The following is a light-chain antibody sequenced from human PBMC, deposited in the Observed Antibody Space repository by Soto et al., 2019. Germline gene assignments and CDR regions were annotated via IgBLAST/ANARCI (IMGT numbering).Light chain of an antibody. CDR2: GAS. CDR1: QGISSTY. V-gene: IGKV3-20*01. Sequence: TQCPGTLCLSKGERATMSCRARQGISSTYLAWYQQKPGQAPRLLIYGASSRATGIPDRVSGSGSGTDFTLAISRLEPEDFAVYYWQQYIGPPGKFGQGTKV. J-gene: IGKJ1*01. CDR3: QQYIGPPGK.